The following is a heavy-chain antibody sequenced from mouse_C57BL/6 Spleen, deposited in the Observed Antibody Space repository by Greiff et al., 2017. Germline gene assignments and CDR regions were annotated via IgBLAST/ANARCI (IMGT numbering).Heavy chain of an antibody. CDR3: ATQGGLLTGMAWFAY. CDR2: IDPSDSET. D-gene: IGHD4-1*01. CDR1: GYTFTSYW. V-gene: IGHV1-52*01. Sequence: VQLQQPGAELVRPGSSVKLSCKASGYTFTSYWMHWVKQRPIQGLEWIGNIDPSDSETHYNQKFKDKATLTVDKSSSTAYMQLSSLTSEDSAVYYCATQGGLLTGMAWFAYWGQGTLVTVSA. J-gene: IGHJ3*01.